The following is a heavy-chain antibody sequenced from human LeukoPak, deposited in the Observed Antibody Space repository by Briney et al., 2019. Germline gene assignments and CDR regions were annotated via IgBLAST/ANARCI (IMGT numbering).Heavy chain of an antibody. CDR2: INHSGST. CDR1: GGSISSYY. V-gene: IGHV4-34*01. Sequence: SETLSLTCTVSGGSISSYYWSWIRQPPGKGLEWIGEINHSGSTNYNPSLKSRVTISVDTSKNQFSLKLSSVTAADTAVYYCARGTLYGSGSYYRKLWFDPWGQGTLVTVSS. D-gene: IGHD3-10*01. CDR3: ARGTLYGSGSYYRKLWFDP. J-gene: IGHJ5*02.